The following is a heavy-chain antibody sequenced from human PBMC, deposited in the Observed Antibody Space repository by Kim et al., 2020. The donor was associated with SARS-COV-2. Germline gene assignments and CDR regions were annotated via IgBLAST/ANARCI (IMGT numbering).Heavy chain of an antibody. J-gene: IGHJ5*02. CDR3: AKDLRVRALSGLFDP. V-gene: IGHV3-9*01. Sequence: SVKGRFTISRDNAKNSLYLQMNSLRAEDTALYYCAKDLRVRALSGLFDPWGQGTLVTVSS. D-gene: IGHD3-10*01.